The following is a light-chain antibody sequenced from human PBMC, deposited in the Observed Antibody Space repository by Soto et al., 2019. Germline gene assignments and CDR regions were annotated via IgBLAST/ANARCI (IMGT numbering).Light chain of an antibody. J-gene: IGKJ4*01. V-gene: IGKV3-20*01. Sequence: EIVLTHSPSTLSLSPVERATLSCSAIQIVSASYMTWYQQKLCKAPRLLIYGASNRDAGVPDRFSGSGSGTDFNLTISGLEPEDFAVYYCQHCQPYGDSPPLTFGGGTKVDIK. CDR1: QIVSASY. CDR3: QHCQPYGDSPPLT. CDR2: GAS.